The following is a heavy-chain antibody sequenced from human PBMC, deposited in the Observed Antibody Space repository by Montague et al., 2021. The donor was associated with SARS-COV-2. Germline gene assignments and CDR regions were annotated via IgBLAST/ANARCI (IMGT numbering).Heavy chain of an antibody. CDR1: GFSLSTSGMG. D-gene: IGHD7-27*01. J-gene: IGHJ6*03. CDR2: ISQSGNT. V-gene: IGHV4-28*02. CDR3: ARLGDGIVPSPILGLGPYYSFYYMDV. Sequence: LVKPAKTLTLTCTFSGFSLSTSGMGVGWIRQPPGKGLEWIGEISQSGNTKYNPSLQSRVSISLDTSRNQFSLKVNSVTATDTAIYYCARLGDGIVPSPILGLGPYYSFYYMDVWGKGTTVTVSS.